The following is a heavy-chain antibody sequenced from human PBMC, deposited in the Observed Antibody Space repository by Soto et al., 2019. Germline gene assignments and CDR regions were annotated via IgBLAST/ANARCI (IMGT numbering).Heavy chain of an antibody. D-gene: IGHD2-15*01. CDR2: VNSDGTST. V-gene: IGHV3-74*01. CDR1: GLTFSGYW. Sequence: EVQLVESGGDLVQPWGSLRLSCAASGLTFSGYWMHWVRQAPGKGLVWVSRVNSDGTSTAYADSVKGRFTISRDNAKNTLYLQMNSLRAEDTAVYYCARGWTGGYWGQGTLVTVSS. J-gene: IGHJ4*02. CDR3: ARGWTGGY.